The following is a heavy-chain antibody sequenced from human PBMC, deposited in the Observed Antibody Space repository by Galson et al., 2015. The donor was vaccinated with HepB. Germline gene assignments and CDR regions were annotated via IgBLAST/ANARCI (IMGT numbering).Heavy chain of an antibody. CDR2: ISSSSTI. Sequence: SLRLSCAASGFTFSSYSMNWVRQAPGKGLEWVSYISSSSTIYYADSVKGRFTISRDNAKNSLYLQMNSLRAEDTAVYYCAREGTEAGAFDIWGQGTMVTVSS. V-gene: IGHV3-48*01. CDR3: AREGTEAGAFDI. CDR1: GFTFSSYS. D-gene: IGHD1-7*01. J-gene: IGHJ3*02.